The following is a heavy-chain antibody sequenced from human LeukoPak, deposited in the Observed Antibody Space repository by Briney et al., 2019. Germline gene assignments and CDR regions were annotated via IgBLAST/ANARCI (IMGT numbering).Heavy chain of an antibody. J-gene: IGHJ4*02. Sequence: GGSLRLSCAASGFTFRSYAMHWVRQAPGKGLEWVALISDDGSNKYYADSVKGRFTISRDNSKNTLYLQMNTQRAEDTAVYYCAREMGAYNYWGQGTLVTVSS. V-gene: IGHV3-30*17. CDR3: AREMGAYNY. D-gene: IGHD1-26*01. CDR2: ISDDGSNK. CDR1: GFTFRSYA.